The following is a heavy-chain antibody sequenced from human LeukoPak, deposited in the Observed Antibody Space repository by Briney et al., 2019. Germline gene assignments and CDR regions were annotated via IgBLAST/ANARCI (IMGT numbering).Heavy chain of an antibody. CDR3: ARAGRPYCSSTSCYTGYFDY. J-gene: IGHJ4*02. D-gene: IGHD2-2*02. Sequence: ASMKVSCKASGYTFTSYGISWVRQAPGQGLEWMGWISAYNGNTNYAQKLQGRVTMTTDTSTSTAYMELRSLRSDDTAVYYCARAGRPYCSSTSCYTGYFDYWGQGTLVTVSS. V-gene: IGHV1-18*01. CDR1: GYTFTSYG. CDR2: ISAYNGNT.